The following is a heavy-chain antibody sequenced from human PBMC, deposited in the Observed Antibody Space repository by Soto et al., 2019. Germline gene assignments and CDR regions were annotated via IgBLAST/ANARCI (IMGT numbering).Heavy chain of an antibody. Sequence: QVQLVQSGAEVKKPGASVKVSCKASGYIFTNYYMHWVRQAPGQGLQWVGWINLNSGGTKYAQKFQGRVTMTRDTSISTAYMELSSLRSDDTAVFYCARGGNSCYYYEWGQGTLVTVSS. CDR3: ARGGNSCYYYE. D-gene: IGHD3-22*01. CDR2: INLNSGGT. J-gene: IGHJ4*02. CDR1: GYIFTNYY. V-gene: IGHV1-2*02.